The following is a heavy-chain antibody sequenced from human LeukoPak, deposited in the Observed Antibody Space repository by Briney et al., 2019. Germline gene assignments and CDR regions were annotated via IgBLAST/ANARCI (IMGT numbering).Heavy chain of an antibody. CDR2: IYYSGST. J-gene: IGHJ5*02. Sequence: VXXXSXXTSXYYWGWIRQXPGXXLEWIGRIYYSGSTYYNPSVKSRFTISVDTAKNQVARKLSSVTAADRAGEXXXXXXXXXXXXXXXXXXXPWGQXTXXTVSS. CDR1: XXSXXTSXYY. CDR3: XXXXXXXXXXXXXXXXXP. V-gene: IGHV4-39*01. D-gene: IGHD1-26*01.